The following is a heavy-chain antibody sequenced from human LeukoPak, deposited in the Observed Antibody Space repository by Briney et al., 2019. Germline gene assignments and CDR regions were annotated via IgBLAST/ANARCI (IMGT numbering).Heavy chain of an antibody. D-gene: IGHD1-20*01. CDR1: GYTFTSYG. J-gene: IGHJ6*02. CDR3: ARDIRITFLTGTYYYYGMDV. CDR2: ISAYNGNT. Sequence: ASVKVSCKASGYTFTSYGISWVRQAPGQGLEWMGWISAYNGNTNYAQELQGRVTMTTDTSTSTAYMELRSLRSDDTAVYYCARDIRITFLTGTYYYYGMDVWGQGTTVTVSS. V-gene: IGHV1-18*01.